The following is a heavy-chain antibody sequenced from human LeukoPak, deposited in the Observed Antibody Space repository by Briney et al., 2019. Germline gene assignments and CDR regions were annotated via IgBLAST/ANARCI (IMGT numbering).Heavy chain of an antibody. J-gene: IGHJ4*02. V-gene: IGHV3-64*01. CDR3: ARGGYYDFWSGTFDY. CDR1: GFTFSIYA. D-gene: IGHD3-3*01. CDR2: ISSNGGST. Sequence: GGSLRLSCAASGFTFSIYAMHWVRQAPGKGLEYVSRISSNGGSTYYANSVKGRFTISRDNSKNTLYLQMGSLRAADMAVYYRARGGYYDFWSGTFDYWGQGTLVTVSS.